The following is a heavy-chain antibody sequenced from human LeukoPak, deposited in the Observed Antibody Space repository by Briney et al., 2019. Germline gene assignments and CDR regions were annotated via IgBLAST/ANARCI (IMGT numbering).Heavy chain of an antibody. CDR3: ARANPPYYYDSSGDFDY. CDR2: INPNSGGT. V-gene: IGHV1-2*02. J-gene: IGHJ4*02. Sequence: ASVKVSCKASGYTFTGYYMHWVRQAPGQGLEWMGWINPNSGGTNYAQKFQGRVTMTRDTSISTAYMELSRLRSDDTALYYCARANPPYYYDSSGDFDYWGQGTLVTVSS. CDR1: GYTFTGYY. D-gene: IGHD3-22*01.